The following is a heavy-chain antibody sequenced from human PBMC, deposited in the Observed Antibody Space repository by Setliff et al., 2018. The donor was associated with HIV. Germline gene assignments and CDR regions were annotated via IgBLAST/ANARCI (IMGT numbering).Heavy chain of an antibody. CDR2: IIPVLGIT. CDR1: GDTFSRST. J-gene: IGHJ4*02. V-gene: IGHV1-69*10. D-gene: IGHD2-8*02. CDR3: TVYNTGSSKDHY. Sequence: SVKVSCKASGDTFSRSTYTWVRRAPGQGLDWMGGIIPVLGITNYAQKFQGRVILTADESTSTLYMELTSLTFEDTAVYYCTVYNTGSSKDHYWGQGTPVTVSS.